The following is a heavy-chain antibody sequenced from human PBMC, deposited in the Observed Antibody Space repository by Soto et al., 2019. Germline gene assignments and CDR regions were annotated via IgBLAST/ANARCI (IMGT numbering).Heavy chain of an antibody. CDR1: GYTFTSYY. CDR2: INPSGGST. Sequence: ASVKVSCKASGYTFTSYYMHWVRQAPGQGLECMGIINPSGGSTSYAQKFQGRVTMTRDTSTSTVYMELSSLRSEDTAVYYCARCTRPVADFDYWGQGTLVTVSS. CDR3: ARCTRPVADFDY. J-gene: IGHJ4*02. V-gene: IGHV1-46*01. D-gene: IGHD6-19*01.